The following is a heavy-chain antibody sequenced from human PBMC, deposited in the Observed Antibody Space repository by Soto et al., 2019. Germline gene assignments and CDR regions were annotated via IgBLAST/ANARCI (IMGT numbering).Heavy chain of an antibody. D-gene: IGHD6-19*01. J-gene: IGHJ5*02. Sequence: ASVKVSCKASGYTFSSYAISWVRQAPGQGLEWMGGIIPIFGTANYAQKFQGRVTITADKSTSTAYMELSSLRSEDTAVYYCARDAPGIAVAGAFNWFDPWGQGTLVTVSS. CDR1: GYTFSSYA. CDR2: IIPIFGTA. CDR3: ARDAPGIAVAGAFNWFDP. V-gene: IGHV1-69*06.